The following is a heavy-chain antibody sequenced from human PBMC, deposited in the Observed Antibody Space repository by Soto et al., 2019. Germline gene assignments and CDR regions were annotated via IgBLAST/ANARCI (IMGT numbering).Heavy chain of an antibody. CDR2: ISYDESNN. CDR3: ARGGRGLRKYFDH. CDR1: GFTFNTYT. Sequence: QVQLEESGGGVVQPGTSLRLSCAGSGFTFNTYTMYWVRQAPGTGLEWVASISYDESNNYSANSVKGRFTFSRDNSKNTLYLQVNSLRTEDTVVYYCARGGRGLRKYFDHWGQGTLVTVSS. V-gene: IGHV3-30-3*01. J-gene: IGHJ4*02. D-gene: IGHD3-16*01.